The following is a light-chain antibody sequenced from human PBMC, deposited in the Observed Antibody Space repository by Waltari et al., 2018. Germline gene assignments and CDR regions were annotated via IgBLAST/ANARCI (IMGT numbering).Light chain of an antibody. CDR2: DVT. V-gene: IGLV2-14*03. CDR3: AAYTSSSNFV. J-gene: IGLJ1*01. CDR1: RSDVGAYDF. Sequence: HSALTQPASVSGSPGQSITISCTGTRSDVGAYDFVSWYRQHPDKVPNLIIFDVTERPSVISARFSGSKSGNTASLTISGLQADDEADYYVAAYTSSSNFVFGSGTTVTV.